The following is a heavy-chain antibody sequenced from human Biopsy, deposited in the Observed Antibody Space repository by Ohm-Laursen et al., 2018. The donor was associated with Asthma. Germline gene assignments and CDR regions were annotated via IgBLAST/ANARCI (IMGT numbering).Heavy chain of an antibody. V-gene: IGHV4-31*11. CDR1: YGSITSGGYY. CDR2: IYYSGST. Sequence: TLSLTWAVSYGSITSGGYYWTWIRQHPGKGLEWIGLIYYSGSTYYNPSLKSRVSISIDTSKNQSSLKLSSVTAADTAVYYCARAQDYYDSRGYYRSFDYWGQGTLVTVSS. CDR3: ARAQDYYDSRGYYRSFDY. D-gene: IGHD3-22*01. J-gene: IGHJ4*02.